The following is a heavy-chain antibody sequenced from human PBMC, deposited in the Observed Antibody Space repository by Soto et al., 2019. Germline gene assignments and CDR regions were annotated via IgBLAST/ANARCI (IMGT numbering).Heavy chain of an antibody. Sequence: VHLQESGPGLVEPPGALSLTCQIFNGSIATRDWWSWVRQSPAKGLEWIGEVHHSGSAKYNPSLRSRVTLSVDRTKHQFSLRLRFLTAADTATYFCVRQSGNANDAFDVWGQGTLVTVSS. D-gene: IGHD1-1*01. CDR2: VHHSGSA. CDR1: NGSIATRDW. CDR3: VRQSGNANDAFDV. V-gene: IGHV4-4*01. J-gene: IGHJ3*01.